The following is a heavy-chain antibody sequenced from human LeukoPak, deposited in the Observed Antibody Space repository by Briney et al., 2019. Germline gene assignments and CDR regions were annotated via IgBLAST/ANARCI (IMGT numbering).Heavy chain of an antibody. J-gene: IGHJ6*03. V-gene: IGHV4-61*01. CDR1: GGSISSSSYY. CDR3: ARVYGYYYYYMDV. Sequence: SETLSLTCTVSGGSISSSSYYWSWIRQPPGKGLEWIGYIYYSGSTNYNPSLKSRVTISVDTSKNQFSLKLSSVTAADTAVYYCARVYGYYYYYMDVWGKGTTVTVSS. CDR2: IYYSGST. D-gene: IGHD3-3*01.